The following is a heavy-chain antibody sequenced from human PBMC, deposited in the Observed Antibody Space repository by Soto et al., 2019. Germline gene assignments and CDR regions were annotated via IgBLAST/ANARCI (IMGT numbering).Heavy chain of an antibody. V-gene: IGHV1-69*01. CDR1: GGTFSSYA. CDR3: ARDAHYYDSSGYFLPSYFDY. CDR2: IIPIFGTA. J-gene: IGHJ4*02. D-gene: IGHD3-22*01. Sequence: QVQLVQSGAEVQKPGSSVKVSCKASGGTFSSYAISWVRQAPGQGLEWMGGIIPIFGTANYAQKFQGRVTITADESTSTAYMELSSLRSEDTAVYYCARDAHYYDSSGYFLPSYFDYWGQGTLVTVSS.